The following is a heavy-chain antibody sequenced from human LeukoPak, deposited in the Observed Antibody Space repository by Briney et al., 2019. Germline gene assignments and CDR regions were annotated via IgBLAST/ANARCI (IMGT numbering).Heavy chain of an antibody. V-gene: IGHV3-7*01. CDR1: GFTFSSYW. CDR2: IKQDESEK. Sequence: GGSLRLSCAASGFTFSSYWMSWVRQAPGKGLEWVANIKQDESEKYYVDSVKGRFTISRDNAKNSLYLQMNSLRAEDTAVYYCARDKIEGPTKLDYWGQGILVTVSA. D-gene: IGHD1-1*01. J-gene: IGHJ4*02. CDR3: ARDKIEGPTKLDY.